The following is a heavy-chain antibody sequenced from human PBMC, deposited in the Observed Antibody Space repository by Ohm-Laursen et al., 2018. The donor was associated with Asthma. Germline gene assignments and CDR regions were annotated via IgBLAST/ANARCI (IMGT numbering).Heavy chain of an antibody. J-gene: IGHJ4*02. Sequence: GSLRLSCAGSGFTFSSYAMSWVRQAPGKGLEWVSAISGSGGSTYYADSVKGRFTISRDNSKNTLYLQMNSLRAEDTAVYYCAKDGAKWELPYFDYWGQGTLVTVSS. CDR2: ISGSGGST. CDR1: GFTFSSYA. V-gene: IGHV3-23*01. CDR3: AKDGAKWELPYFDY. D-gene: IGHD1-26*01.